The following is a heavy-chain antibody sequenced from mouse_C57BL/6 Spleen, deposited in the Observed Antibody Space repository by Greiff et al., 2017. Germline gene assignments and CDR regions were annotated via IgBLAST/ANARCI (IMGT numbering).Heavy chain of an antibody. CDR3: ARISNFDYAMDY. V-gene: IGHV5-17*01. D-gene: IGHD2-5*01. J-gene: IGHJ4*01. Sequence: EVKLVESGGGLVKPGGSLKLSCAASGFTFSDYGMHWVRQAPEKGLEWVSYISSGSSTIYYADTLKGRFTISRENAKNTLFLQMTSLRSEDTAMYYCARISNFDYAMDYWGQGTSVTVSS. CDR1: GFTFSDYG. CDR2: ISSGSSTI.